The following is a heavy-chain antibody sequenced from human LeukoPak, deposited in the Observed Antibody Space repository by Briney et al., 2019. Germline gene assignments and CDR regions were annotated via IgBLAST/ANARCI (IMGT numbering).Heavy chain of an antibody. CDR2: IASDGSST. V-gene: IGHV3-74*01. CDR1: GFTFSSYW. Sequence: GGSLRLSCAASGFTFSSYWMNWVRQAPGKGLVWVSRIASDGSSTTYADSVKGRFSISRDNAKNTLYLQMNSLRVEDTAVYYCARDLWWELLMDYWGQGTLVTVSS. D-gene: IGHD1-26*01. CDR3: ARDLWWELLMDY. J-gene: IGHJ4*02.